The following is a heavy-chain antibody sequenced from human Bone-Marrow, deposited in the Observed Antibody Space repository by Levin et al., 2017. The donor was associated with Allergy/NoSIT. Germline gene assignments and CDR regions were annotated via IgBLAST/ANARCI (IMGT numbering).Heavy chain of an antibody. V-gene: IGHV3-23*01. CDR1: GFTFSIYA. CDR3: ARGLSSSGRYYFDN. D-gene: IGHD6-19*01. J-gene: IGHJ4*02. CDR2: ISGSGVST. Sequence: GGSLRLSCAASGFTFSIYAMSWVRQAPGKGLEWVSTISGSGVSTYYADSVKGRFTISRDNSKNTLYLQMNSLRAEDTAIYYCARGLSSSGRYYFDNWGQGTLVTVSS.